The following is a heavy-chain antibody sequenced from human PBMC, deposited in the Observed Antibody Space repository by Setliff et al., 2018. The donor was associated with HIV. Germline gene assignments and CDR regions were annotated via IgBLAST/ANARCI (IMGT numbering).Heavy chain of an antibody. CDR3: ARGGLGVVGAIDY. D-gene: IGHD2-15*01. CDR1: GESFSGYY. CDR2: IIHSGGT. V-gene: IGHV4-34*01. Sequence: SETLSLTCAVYGESFSGYYWTWIRQPPGRGLEWIGEIIHSGGTNYNRSLKSRVTISVDTSKNQFSLNLSSVTAADTAVYYCARGGLGVVGAIDYWSQGTLVTVPQ. J-gene: IGHJ4*02.